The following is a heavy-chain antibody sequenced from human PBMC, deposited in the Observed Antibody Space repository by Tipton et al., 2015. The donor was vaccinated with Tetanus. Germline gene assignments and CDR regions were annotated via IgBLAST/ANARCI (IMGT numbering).Heavy chain of an antibody. J-gene: IGHJ4*02. CDR2: IKQDGSEK. V-gene: IGHV3-7*01. CDR1: GFTFNRFA. D-gene: IGHD1-26*01. Sequence: SLRLSCAASGFTFNRFAMNWVRQAPGKGLEWVANIKQDGSEKYYVDSVKGRFTISRDNAKNTLYLQMSSLRPDDTAVYYCATGVGYYYDSWGQGTLVTVSS. CDR3: ATGVGYYYDS.